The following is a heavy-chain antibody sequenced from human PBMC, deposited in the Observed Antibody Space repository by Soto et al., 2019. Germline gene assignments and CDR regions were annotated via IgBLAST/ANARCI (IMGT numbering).Heavy chain of an antibody. Sequence: SETLSLTCGVSGGTVASSHWWSWVRQSPGRGLEWIGNVYHTGDTDFNPSLQSRVTFSVDKSNNQFSLRLTSVTAADTAVYFCAREIVTAGGNNYFDPWGPGTLVTVSS. V-gene: IGHV4-4*02. D-gene: IGHD2-21*02. J-gene: IGHJ5*02. CDR1: GGTVASSHW. CDR3: AREIVTAGGNNYFDP. CDR2: VYHTGDT.